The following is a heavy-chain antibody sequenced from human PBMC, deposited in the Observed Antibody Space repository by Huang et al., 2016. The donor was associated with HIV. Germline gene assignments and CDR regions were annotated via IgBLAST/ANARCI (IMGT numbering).Heavy chain of an antibody. D-gene: IGHD3-22*01. CDR2: ITPVCGTT. J-gene: IGHJ4*02. CDR3: ARQLYDSTGYLLGARLLD. Sequence: QVQLVQSGAEVKKPGSTVKVSCKASGGTFSNYGISWVRQAPGQGLEWMGGITPVCGTTTYAQKVQGRGTVTADESTSTAYMELNSLRSEDTAVYYCARQLYDSTGYLLGARLLDWGQGTLVTVSS. V-gene: IGHV1-69*12. CDR1: GGTFSNYG.